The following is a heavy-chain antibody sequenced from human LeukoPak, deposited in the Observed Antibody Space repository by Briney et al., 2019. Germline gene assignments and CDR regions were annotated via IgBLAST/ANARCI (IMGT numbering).Heavy chain of an antibody. CDR3: ARSGVRGATYPDAFDI. J-gene: IGHJ3*02. V-gene: IGHV1-46*01. Sequence: ASVKLSCKASGYGFTTYYMHWVRQAPGQGLEWMGIINPSGGSTSNTQKFQGRVTMTRDTSTYTVYMELSSLRSEDTAVYYCARSGVRGATYPDAFDIWGQGTVVIISS. D-gene: IGHD1-26*01. CDR1: GYGFTTYY. CDR2: INPSGGST.